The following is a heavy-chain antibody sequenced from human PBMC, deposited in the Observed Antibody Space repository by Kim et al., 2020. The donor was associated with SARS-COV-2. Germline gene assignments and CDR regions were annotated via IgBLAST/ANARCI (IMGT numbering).Heavy chain of an antibody. CDR3: ARVGYRNGYSTYVDY. D-gene: IGHD5-18*01. CDR2: IYYSGRT. J-gene: IGHJ4*02. Sequence: SETLSLTCTVSGGSISSSTYYWGWTRQHPGKGLEWIATIYYSGRTFYNPSLKSRVTISVDTSKDQFSLKLSSVTAADTAVYYCARVGYRNGYSTYVDYWGQGTLVSVSS. V-gene: IGHV4-39*01. CDR1: GGSISSSTYY.